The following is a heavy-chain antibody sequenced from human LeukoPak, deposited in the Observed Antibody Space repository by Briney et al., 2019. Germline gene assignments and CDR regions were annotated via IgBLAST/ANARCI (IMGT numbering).Heavy chain of an antibody. CDR1: GFTFSGYA. V-gene: IGHV3-30*14. J-gene: IGHJ4*02. D-gene: IGHD4-17*01. Sequence: GRSLRLSCAASGFTFSGYAVHWVRQAPGKGLEWVGVASSDGTSKYYADSVKGRFTISRDNSKNTLYLQMNSLRAEDTAVYYCARDRYGDYYFDYWGQGTLVTVSS. CDR2: ASSDGTSK. CDR3: ARDRYGDYYFDY.